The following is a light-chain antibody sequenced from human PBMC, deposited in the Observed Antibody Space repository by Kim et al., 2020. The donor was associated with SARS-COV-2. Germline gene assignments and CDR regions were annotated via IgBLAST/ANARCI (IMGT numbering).Light chain of an antibody. Sequence: EIVLTQSPATLSLSPGERATLSCRASQSVSSYLAWYQQKPGQAPSLLIYDASNRATGIPARFSGSGSETDFTLTISSLEPEDFAVYYCQQRGTWPPTFGQGTKLEI. CDR2: DAS. V-gene: IGKV3-11*01. CDR3: QQRGTWPPT. CDR1: QSVSSY. J-gene: IGKJ2*01.